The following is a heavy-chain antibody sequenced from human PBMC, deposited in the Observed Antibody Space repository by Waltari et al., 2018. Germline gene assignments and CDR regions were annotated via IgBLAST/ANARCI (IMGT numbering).Heavy chain of an antibody. D-gene: IGHD4-17*01. CDR2: TNGDGSST. Sequence: EVQLEESGGGLVQPGGYLRLSCAASGFTISSHLMHWVRQAPGKGLVWVSRTNGDGSSTSYADSVKGRFTISRDNAKNTLYLQMNSLRAEDTAVYYCSRDLQHGDFGRGRDYWGQGTLVTVSS. V-gene: IGHV3-74*01. J-gene: IGHJ4*02. CDR1: GFTISSHL. CDR3: SRDLQHGDFGRGRDY.